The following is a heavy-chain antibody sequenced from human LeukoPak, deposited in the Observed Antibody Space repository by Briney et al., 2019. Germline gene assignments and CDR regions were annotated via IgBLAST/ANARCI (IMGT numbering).Heavy chain of an antibody. CDR1: GFTFSTYA. CDR2: ISGRGVRT. J-gene: IGHJ5*02. CDR3: SKGPYYYDSSGYSRRWFDP. V-gene: IGHV3-23*01. Sequence: GGSLRLSCAASGFTFSTYAMTWFRQAPGKGLEGVSAISGRGVRTYYAYSLKGRFTISSDNSKTPPYLQMNCLRADATPAYYCSKGPYYYDSSGYSRRWFDPWGQGTLVTVSS. D-gene: IGHD3-22*01.